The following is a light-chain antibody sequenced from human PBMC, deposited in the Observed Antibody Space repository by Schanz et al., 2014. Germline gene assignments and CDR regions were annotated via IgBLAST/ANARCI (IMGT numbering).Light chain of an antibody. CDR3: AAWDDSLSGWV. CDR1: SSDVGSYNY. CDR2: EGS. Sequence: QSALTQPPSASGSPGQSVTISCTGTSSDVGSYNYVSWYQQHPGKAPKLMIHEGSKRPSGVPDRFSGSKSGTSASLAISGLRSEDEADYYCAAWDDSLSGWVFGGGTKLTVL. J-gene: IGLJ3*02. V-gene: IGLV2-8*01.